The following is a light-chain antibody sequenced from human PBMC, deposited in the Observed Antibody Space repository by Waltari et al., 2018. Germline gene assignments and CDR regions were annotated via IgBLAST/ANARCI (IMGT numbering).Light chain of an antibody. Sequence: EIVPTQSPSTLSVSPGERAILSCRASQTISYNLAWYQQRPGQPPRLLIYGASARAAAIPVRFSGSGSGTEFTLTISGLQSEDFAVYYCQHYHQWPPYTFGQGTKVE. CDR1: QTISYN. V-gene: IGKV3-15*01. CDR2: GAS. J-gene: IGKJ2*01. CDR3: QHYHQWPPYT.